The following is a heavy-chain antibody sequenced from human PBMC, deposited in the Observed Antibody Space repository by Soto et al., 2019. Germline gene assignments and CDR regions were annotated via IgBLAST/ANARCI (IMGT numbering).Heavy chain of an antibody. CDR1: GYRFTGFW. CDR3: ARPASGGSRDAFDI. D-gene: IGHD2-15*01. J-gene: IGHJ3*02. V-gene: IGHV5-10-1*01. CDR2: IDPNDSFI. Sequence: GESLKISCQGSGYRFTGFWLNWLRQRPGKGLEWVGRIDPNDSFINYSPPFEGHVTISADKSISTAYLQWTRLQAADTAIYYCARPASGGSRDAFDIWGQGTMVTVS.